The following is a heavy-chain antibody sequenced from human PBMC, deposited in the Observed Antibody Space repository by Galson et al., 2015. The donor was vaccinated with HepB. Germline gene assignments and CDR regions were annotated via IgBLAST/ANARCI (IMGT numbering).Heavy chain of an antibody. CDR2: ISWDGGST. Sequence: SLRLSCAASGFTFDDYTMHWVRQAPGKGLEWVSLISWDGGSTYYADSVKGRFTISRDNSKNSLYLQMNSLRTEDTALYYCAKDILAAYYYDSSGYGYFDYWGQGTLVTVSS. CDR1: GFTFDDYT. V-gene: IGHV3-43*01. J-gene: IGHJ4*02. D-gene: IGHD3-22*01. CDR3: AKDILAAYYYDSSGYGYFDY.